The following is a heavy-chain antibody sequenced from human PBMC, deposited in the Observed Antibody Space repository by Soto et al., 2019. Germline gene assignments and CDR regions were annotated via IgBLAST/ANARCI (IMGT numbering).Heavy chain of an antibody. CDR1: GYTFTSYD. D-gene: IGHD6-19*01. V-gene: IGHV1-8*01. J-gene: IGHJ5*02. CDR3: ARRALAGHWFDH. Sequence: QVQLVQSGAEVKKPGASVKVSCKASGYTFTSYDINWVRQATGQGLEWMGWMSPGSGNTGSSQRFQGRVTMTRNTSISTAYMELSSLRSEDTAVYSWARRALAGHWFDHWGQGTLVTVSS. CDR2: MSPGSGNT.